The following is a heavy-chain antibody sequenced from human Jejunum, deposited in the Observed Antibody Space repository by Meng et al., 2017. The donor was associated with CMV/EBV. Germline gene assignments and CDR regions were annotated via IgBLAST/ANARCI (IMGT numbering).Heavy chain of an antibody. J-gene: IGHJ4*02. CDR3: ARQAGTY. V-gene: IGHV3-7*01. D-gene: IGHD6-13*01. Sequence: LSLSCVGYGFTFSYYWMSWVRQAPGKGLECVANIKEDGGEEYYVDSVKGRFTISRDNAKNSLYLQMNSLRAEDTAVYYCARQAGTYWGQGTVVTVSS. CDR2: IKEDGGEE. CDR1: GFTFSYYW.